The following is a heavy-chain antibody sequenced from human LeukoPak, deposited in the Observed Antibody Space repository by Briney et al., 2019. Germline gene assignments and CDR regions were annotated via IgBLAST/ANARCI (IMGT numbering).Heavy chain of an antibody. D-gene: IGHD3-10*01. CDR2: ISGSGGST. Sequence: PGGSLRLSCAASGFTFSSYAMSWVRQAPGKGLEWVSAISGSGGSTYYADSVKGRFTISRDNSKNTLYLQMNSLRAEDTAVYHCAKGGSLLWFGELFNWGQGTLVTVSS. CDR1: GFTFSSYA. J-gene: IGHJ4*02. CDR3: AKGGSLLWFGELFN. V-gene: IGHV3-23*01.